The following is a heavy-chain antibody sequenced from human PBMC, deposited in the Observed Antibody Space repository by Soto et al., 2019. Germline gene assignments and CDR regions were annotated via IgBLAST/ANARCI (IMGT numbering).Heavy chain of an antibody. J-gene: IGHJ4*02. CDR3: ARDLHWSFAY. CDR1: RLTFRFYA. Sequence: PGGALRLSCAASRLTFRFYAMRWVRQTPEKGLEWVSAIGSGGVDTYYAASAKGRFTFSRDNSKNSLYLQMNSLRAEETAVYYCARDLHWSFAYWGQGTLVTVSS. CDR2: IGSGGVDT. D-gene: IGHD1-1*01. V-gene: IGHV3-23*01.